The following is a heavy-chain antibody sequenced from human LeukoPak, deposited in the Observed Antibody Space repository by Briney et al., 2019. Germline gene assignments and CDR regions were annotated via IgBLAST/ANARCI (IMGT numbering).Heavy chain of an antibody. Sequence: ASVNVSCKSSGYTFTSYDIHWVRPATGQGLAWMGWMNPNSGNTGYAQKFQGRVTMTRNTSISTAYMELSSLRSEDTAVYYCARERGLYYDSSGYERWGQGTLVTVSS. CDR1: GYTFTSYD. CDR2: MNPNSGNT. CDR3: ARERGLYYDSSGYER. J-gene: IGHJ4*02. V-gene: IGHV1-8*01. D-gene: IGHD3-22*01.